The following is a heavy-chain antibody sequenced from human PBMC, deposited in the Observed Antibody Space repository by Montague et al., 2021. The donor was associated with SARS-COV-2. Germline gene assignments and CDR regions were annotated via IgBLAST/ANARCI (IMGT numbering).Heavy chain of an antibody. CDR2: FYYAGGT. D-gene: IGHD4-17*01. J-gene: IGHJ4*02. Sequence: SKTLSLTCTVSGGSVSRISSHWGWLRQPPGKGLEYIGSFYYAGGTQYNPSLKSRVTISVDTSNDQLSLKMNSVTAADTAVYFCARLYGSSFDYWGQGTLVTVSS. CDR1: GGSVSRISSH. V-gene: IGHV4-39*01. CDR3: ARLYGSSFDY.